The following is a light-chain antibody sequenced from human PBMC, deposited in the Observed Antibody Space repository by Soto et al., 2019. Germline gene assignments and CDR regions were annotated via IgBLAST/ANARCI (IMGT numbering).Light chain of an antibody. Sequence: EIVLTQSPGTLSLSPGEGATLSCRASQSISSNYLAWYQQKFGQAPRLLIYDASSRATGIPDRFSGSGSGTDLTLTISRLEPEDFAVYYCQQYGTSPRTFGQGTKLEIK. V-gene: IGKV3-20*01. CDR3: QQYGTSPRT. J-gene: IGKJ2*01. CDR2: DAS. CDR1: QSISSNY.